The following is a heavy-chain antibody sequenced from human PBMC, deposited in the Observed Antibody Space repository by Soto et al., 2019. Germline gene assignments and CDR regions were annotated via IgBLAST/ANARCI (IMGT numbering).Heavy chain of an antibody. CDR2: IAYDGRKK. D-gene: IGHD1-1*01. CDR3: ARELERAFDY. J-gene: IGHJ4*02. Sequence: QVQLVESGGGVVQPGRSLRLSCAASGFTFSSYAMHWVRQAPGKGLEWVAVIAYDGRKKYYADSVKGRFTTSRDNSKNPLYLQMNSLRIEDTAVYYCARELERAFDYWGQGTLVTVSS. CDR1: GFTFSSYA. V-gene: IGHV3-30*04.